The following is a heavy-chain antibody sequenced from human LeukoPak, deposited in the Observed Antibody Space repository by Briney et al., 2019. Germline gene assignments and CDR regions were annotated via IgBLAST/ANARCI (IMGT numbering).Heavy chain of an antibody. D-gene: IGHD3-3*01. CDR2: IKHDGSEK. CDR1: GFTFSSYV. V-gene: IGHV3-7*01. Sequence: PGGSLRLSCAASGFTFSSYVMSWVRQAPGKGLEWVASIKHDGSEKYYVDSVRGRFTISRDNTMSSLYLQMSSLRAEDTAVYYCATDRGWRTSGYYLYYFEYWGQGTLVTYSS. CDR3: ATDRGWRTSGYYLYYFEY. J-gene: IGHJ4*02.